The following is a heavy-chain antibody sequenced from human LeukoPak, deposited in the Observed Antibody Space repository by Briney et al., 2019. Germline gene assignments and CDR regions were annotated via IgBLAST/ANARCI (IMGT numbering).Heavy chain of an antibody. CDR1: GYTFTSYH. J-gene: IGHJ4*02. CDR3: ARRPRSGNYPFHY. CDR2: IDPSEGST. Sequence: ASVKVSCKASGYTFTSYHMHWVRQAPGQGLEWMGIIDPSEGSTSYAQKFQGRVTMTRDTSTSTVYMELSSLRSEDTAVYYCARRPRSGNYPFHYWGQGTLVTVSS. V-gene: IGHV1-46*01. D-gene: IGHD1-26*01.